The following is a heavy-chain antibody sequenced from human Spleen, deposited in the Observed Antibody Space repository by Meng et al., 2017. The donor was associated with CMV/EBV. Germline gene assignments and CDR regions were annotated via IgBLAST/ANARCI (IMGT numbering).Heavy chain of an antibody. V-gene: IGHV3-48*03. J-gene: IGHJ4*02. CDR3: AKGTIFGVVNSLFDY. Sequence: GESLKISCVASGLTFSSYEMNWVRQAPGKGLEWVSYISSSGSTIYYADSVKGRFTISRDNAKNSLYLQMNSLRAEDTAVYYCAKGTIFGVVNSLFDYWGQGTLVTVSS. CDR2: ISSSGSTI. CDR1: GLTFSSYE. D-gene: IGHD3-3*01.